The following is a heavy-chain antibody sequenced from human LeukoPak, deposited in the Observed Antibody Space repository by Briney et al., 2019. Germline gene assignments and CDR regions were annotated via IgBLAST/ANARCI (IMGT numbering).Heavy chain of an antibody. CDR3: ARQNYDYVWGSYRYPFDY. CDR2: IYYSGST. V-gene: IGHV4-59*05. Sequence: SETLSLTCTVSGGSISSYYWSWIRQPAGEGMEWIGSIYYSGSTYYNPSLKSRVTISVDTSKNQFSLKLSSVTAADTAVYYCARQNYDYVWGSYRYPFDYWGQGTLVTVSS. CDR1: GGSISSYY. D-gene: IGHD3-16*02. J-gene: IGHJ4*02.